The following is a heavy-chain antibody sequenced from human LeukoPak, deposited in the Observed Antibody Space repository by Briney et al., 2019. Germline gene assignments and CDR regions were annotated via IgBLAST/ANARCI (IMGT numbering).Heavy chain of an antibody. V-gene: IGHV4-39*07. CDR1: GGSISSSSYY. Sequence: SETLSLTCTVSGGSISSSSYYWGWIRQPPGKGLEWIGSIYHSGSTYYNPSLKSRVTISVDTSKNQFSLKLSSVTAADTAVYYCARVNAGNYYYYYMDVWGKGTTVTISS. CDR2: IYHSGST. D-gene: IGHD4-23*01. J-gene: IGHJ6*03. CDR3: ARVNAGNYYYYYMDV.